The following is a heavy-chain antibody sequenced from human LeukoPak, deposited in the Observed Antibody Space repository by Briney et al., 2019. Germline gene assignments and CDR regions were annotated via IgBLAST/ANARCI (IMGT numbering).Heavy chain of an antibody. J-gene: IGHJ4*02. V-gene: IGHV1-2*02. Sequence: ASEKVSRKASGYTFTAYYLHWVRQAPGQGLEWVGWINPNPNSGGTSYAQKFQGRVTMTRDTSVSTAYMELSSLRSDDTAVYYCAKDDVPQSSLGELTPWGVFDYWGQGALVTVSS. D-gene: IGHD3-16*01. CDR3: AKDDVPQSSLGELTPWGVFDY. CDR1: GYTFTAYY. CDR2: INPNPNSGGT.